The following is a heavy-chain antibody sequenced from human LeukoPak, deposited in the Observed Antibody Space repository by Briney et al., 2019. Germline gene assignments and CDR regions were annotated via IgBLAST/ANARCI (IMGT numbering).Heavy chain of an antibody. V-gene: IGHV3-53*01. D-gene: IGHD2-2*01. CDR3: ARDGDLGYCSSTSCSPGDWFDP. CDR1: GFTVSRNY. J-gene: IGHJ5*02. Sequence: GGSLKLSCAASGFTVSRNYMSWVRQAPGRGLECVSVIYGGGPTYYADSVKGRFTISRDNAKNSLYLQMNSLRAEDTAVYYCARDGDLGYCSSTSCSPGDWFDPWGQGTLVRVSS. CDR2: IYGGGPT.